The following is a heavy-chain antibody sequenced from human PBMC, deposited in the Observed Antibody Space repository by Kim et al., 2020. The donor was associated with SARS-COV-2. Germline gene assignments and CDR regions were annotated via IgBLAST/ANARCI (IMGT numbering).Heavy chain of an antibody. J-gene: IGHJ6*02. CDR3: AKGLVRGVIITNGMDV. V-gene: IGHV3-43D*03. D-gene: IGHD3-10*01. Sequence: DSVKCRFTIARDNSKNSLYLQMNSLRAEDTALYYCAKGLVRGVIITNGMDVWGQGTTVTVSS.